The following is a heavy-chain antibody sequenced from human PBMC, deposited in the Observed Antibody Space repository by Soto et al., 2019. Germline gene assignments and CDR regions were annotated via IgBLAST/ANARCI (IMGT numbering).Heavy chain of an antibody. D-gene: IGHD2-21*02. CDR2: IYPNGNT. V-gene: IGHV4-4*07. J-gene: IGHJ4*02. Sequence: PSETLSLTCTVSGGSMNSYFWSWIRQSAGKGLEWVGRIYPNGNTNFNPSLRRRMTMSVDMSRNQFSLKLTSMTAADTAVYFCARVNHGDLLDYWGQGTQVTVSS. CDR3: ARVNHGDLLDY. CDR1: GGSMNSYF.